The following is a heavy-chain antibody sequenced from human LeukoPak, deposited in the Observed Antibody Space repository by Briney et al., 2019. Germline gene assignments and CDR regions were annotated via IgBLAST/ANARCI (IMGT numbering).Heavy chain of an antibody. CDR2: ISSSSYI. V-gene: IGHV3-21*01. Sequence: KPGGSLRLSCAASGFTFSSYSMNWVRQAPGKGLEWVSSISSSSYIYYADSVKGRFTISRDNAKNSLYLQMNSLRAEDTAVYYCARDRPLLPFDYWGQGTLVTVSS. CDR3: ARDRPLLPFDY. J-gene: IGHJ4*02. CDR1: GFTFSSYS. D-gene: IGHD1-26*01.